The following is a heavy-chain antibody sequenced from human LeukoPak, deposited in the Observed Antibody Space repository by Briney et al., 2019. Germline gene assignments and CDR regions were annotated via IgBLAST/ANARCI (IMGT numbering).Heavy chain of an antibody. Sequence: GGSLRLSCAASGFTVSSNYMSWVRQPAGKGLEWVSVIYSGGATFYADSVKGRFTISRDNSKNTLYLQMNSLRADDTAVYYCSKLKGWYGEGYFDYWGQGTLVTASS. CDR1: GFTVSSNY. J-gene: IGHJ4*02. D-gene: IGHD6-19*01. CDR2: IYSGGAT. CDR3: SKLKGWYGEGYFDY. V-gene: IGHV3-53*01.